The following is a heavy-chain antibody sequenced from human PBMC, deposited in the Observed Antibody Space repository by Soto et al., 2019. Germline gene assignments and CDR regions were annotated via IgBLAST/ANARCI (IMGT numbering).Heavy chain of an antibody. V-gene: IGHV1-69*06. D-gene: IGHD3-16*01. J-gene: IGHJ6*02. CDR1: AGTFSSYA. Sequence: SVKVSCNASAGTFSSYAISWVRQAPGQGLERMGGIIPIFGTANYAQKFQGRVTITADKSTSTAYMELSSLRSEDTAVYYCARGAAGGRLGLVYYGMDVWGQGTTVTVSS. CDR2: IIPIFGTA. CDR3: ARGAAGGRLGLVYYGMDV.